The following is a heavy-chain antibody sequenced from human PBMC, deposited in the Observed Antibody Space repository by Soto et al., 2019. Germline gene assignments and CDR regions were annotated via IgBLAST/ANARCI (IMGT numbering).Heavy chain of an antibody. CDR2: IYYSGST. V-gene: IGHV4-31*03. CDR1: GGSISSGGYY. CDR3: ARGLGVGYCSGGSCPARAFDI. J-gene: IGHJ3*02. Sequence: QVQLQESGPGLVKPSQTLSLTCTVSGGSISSGGYYWSWIRQQPGKGLEGIGDIYYSGSTYYHPSLKSRVTISGDTSKNQFSLKLSSVTAANTAVYYCARGLGVGYCSGGSCPARAFDIWGQGTMVTVSS. D-gene: IGHD2-15*01.